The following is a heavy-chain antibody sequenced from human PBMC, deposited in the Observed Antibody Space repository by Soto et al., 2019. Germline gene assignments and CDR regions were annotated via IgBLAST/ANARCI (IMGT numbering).Heavy chain of an antibody. CDR2: ISDSGST. Sequence: SETLSLTCTVSGGSISGGDYYWSWIRQPPGKGLEWLGYISDSGSTCYNPSLKSRVTISVDTSKNQFSLKLSSVTAAETAVYYCARDLRKMSYYYGLDVWGRGTTVTVSS. V-gene: IGHV4-30-4*01. J-gene: IGHJ6*02. CDR1: GGSISGGDYY. CDR3: ARDLRKMSYYYGLDV.